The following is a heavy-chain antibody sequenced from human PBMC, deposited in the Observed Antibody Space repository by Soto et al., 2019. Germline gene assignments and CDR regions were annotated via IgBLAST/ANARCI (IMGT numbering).Heavy chain of an antibody. V-gene: IGHV3-13*01. D-gene: IGHD1-26*01. J-gene: IGHJ4*02. CDR3: ARESPYSGNFDY. CDR2: IGTTGDT. Sequence: GSLRLSCAASGFTFSSYDMHWVRQATGKGLEWVSAIGTTGDTYYPVSVKGRFTISRENAKNSLYLQMNSLRAGDTAVCFCARESPYSGNFDYWGQGTLVTVSS. CDR1: GFTFSSYD.